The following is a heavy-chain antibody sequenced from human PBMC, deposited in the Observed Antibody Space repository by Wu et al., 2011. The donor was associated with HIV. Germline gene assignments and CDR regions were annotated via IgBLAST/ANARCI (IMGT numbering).Heavy chain of an antibody. CDR2: IIPIFGTA. J-gene: IGHJ6*02. D-gene: IGHD1-1*01. CDR1: GSTFSSYA. Sequence: VKVSCKASGSTFSSYAISWVRQAPGQGLEWMGRIIPIFGTANYAQKFQGRVTITADKSTSTAYMELSSLRSEDTAVYYCARGRQNWNDKPGYGMAVWGQGTTVTVSS. V-gene: IGHV1-69*06. CDR3: ARGRQNWNDKPGYGMAV.